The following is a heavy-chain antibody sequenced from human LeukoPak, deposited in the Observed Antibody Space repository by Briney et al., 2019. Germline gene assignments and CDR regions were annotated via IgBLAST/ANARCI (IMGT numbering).Heavy chain of an antibody. CDR2: ISYDGSNK. J-gene: IGHJ4*02. D-gene: IGHD3-22*01. Sequence: PGGSLRVFCAASGFTFSSYSMNWVRQAPGKGLEGVAVISYDGSNKYYADSVKGRFTISRDNSKNTLYLQMNSLRAEDTAVYYCAKGAYYDSSCGPRANFDYWGQGTLVTVSS. V-gene: IGHV3-30*18. CDR3: AKGAYYDSSCGPRANFDY. CDR1: GFTFSSYS.